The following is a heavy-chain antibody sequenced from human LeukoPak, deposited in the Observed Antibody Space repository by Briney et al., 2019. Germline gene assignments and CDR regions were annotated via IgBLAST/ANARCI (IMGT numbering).Heavy chain of an antibody. V-gene: IGHV4-39*01. Sequence: SETLSLTCTVSGGSISSSSNYWGWIRQPPGKGLEWIGSMYYSGNTYYNPSLKSRVTVSVDTSKNQFSLKLSSVTAADTAVYYCARSGYSNFDYWGQGTLVTVSS. CDR1: GGSISSSSNY. J-gene: IGHJ4*02. D-gene: IGHD3-3*01. CDR2: MYYSGNT. CDR3: ARSGYSNFDY.